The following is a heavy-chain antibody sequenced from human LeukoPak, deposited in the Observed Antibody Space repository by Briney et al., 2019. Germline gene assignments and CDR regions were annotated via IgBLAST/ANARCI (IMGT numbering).Heavy chain of an antibody. J-gene: IGHJ4*02. CDR1: GYTFTRYG. V-gene: IGHV1-18*01. CDR3: ARDPLEYRVGATNFDY. Sequence: PVDASYKPTGYTFTRYGILWVRQAPGQGLEGMGWISAYNGNTNYAQKLQGRVTMTTDTSTSTAYLELRSLRSEDTAVYYCARDPLEYRVGATNFDYWGQGTLVTVSS. CDR2: ISAYNGNT. D-gene: IGHD1-26*01.